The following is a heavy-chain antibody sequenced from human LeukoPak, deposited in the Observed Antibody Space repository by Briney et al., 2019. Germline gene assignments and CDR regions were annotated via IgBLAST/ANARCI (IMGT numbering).Heavy chain of an antibody. D-gene: IGHD3-3*01. CDR2: ISSSSSTI. Sequence: GGSLRLSCAASGFTFSSYSMNWVRQAPGKRLEWVSYISSSSSTIYYADSVKGRFTISRDNAKNSLYLQMNSLRAEDTAVYYCAGDYDFWSGRTYFDCWGQGTLVTVSP. CDR3: AGDYDFWSGRTYFDC. V-gene: IGHV3-48*01. J-gene: IGHJ4*02. CDR1: GFTFSSYS.